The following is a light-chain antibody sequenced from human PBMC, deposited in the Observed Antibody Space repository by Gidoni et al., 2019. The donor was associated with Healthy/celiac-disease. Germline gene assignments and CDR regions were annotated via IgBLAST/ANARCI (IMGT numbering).Light chain of an antibody. Sequence: SSELTQPPPVSVSPRQTARITCSGDALPKQYAYWYQQKPGQAPVLVIYKDSERPSGIPERFSGSSSGTTVTLTISGVQAEDEADYYCQSADSSGTYVVFGGGTKLTVL. CDR2: KDS. J-gene: IGLJ2*01. CDR3: QSADSSGTYVV. V-gene: IGLV3-25*03. CDR1: ALPKQY.